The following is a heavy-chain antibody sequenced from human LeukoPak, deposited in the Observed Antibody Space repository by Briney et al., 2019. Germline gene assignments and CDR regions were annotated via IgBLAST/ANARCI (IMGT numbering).Heavy chain of an antibody. D-gene: IGHD6-19*01. CDR1: GGTFSSYA. CDR2: IIPSFGTA. J-gene: IGHJ4*02. Sequence: GASVKVSCKASGGTFSSYAISWVRQAPGQGLEWMGRIIPSFGTANYAQKFQGRVTITTDESTSTAYMELSSLRSEDTAVYYCAGSSGWSPGDYWGQGTLVTVSS. CDR3: AGSSGWSPGDY. V-gene: IGHV1-69*05.